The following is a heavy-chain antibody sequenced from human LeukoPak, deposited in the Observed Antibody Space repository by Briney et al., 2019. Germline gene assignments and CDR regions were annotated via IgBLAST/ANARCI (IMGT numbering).Heavy chain of an antibody. CDR3: ARGGLSGYGVGPVRWFDP. CDR1: ADIFSSYA. CDR2: IIPLTGVV. Sequence: GASVKVSCKTSADIFSSYAINWVRQAPGQGLEWMGRIIPLTGVVNYGQKLQTRVTISADKSTSTAYMEVSSLKASDTAMYYCARGGLSGYGVGPVRWFDPWGQGTLVTVSS. V-gene: IGHV1-69*04. D-gene: IGHD5-12*01. J-gene: IGHJ5*02.